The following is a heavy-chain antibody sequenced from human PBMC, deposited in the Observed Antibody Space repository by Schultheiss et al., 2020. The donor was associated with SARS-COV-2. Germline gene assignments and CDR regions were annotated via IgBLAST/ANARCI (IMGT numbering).Heavy chain of an antibody. CDR2: INPNSGGT. V-gene: IGHV1-2*04. CDR1: GYTFTGYY. CDR3: AIGGYDSYDYYYYYMDV. D-gene: IGHD5-12*01. J-gene: IGHJ6*03. Sequence: ASVKVSCKASGYTFTGYYMHWVRQAPGQGLEWMGWINPNSGGTNYAQKFQGWVTMTRDTSISTAYMELSRLRSDDTAVYYCAIGGYDSYDYYYYYMDVWGKGTTVTVSS.